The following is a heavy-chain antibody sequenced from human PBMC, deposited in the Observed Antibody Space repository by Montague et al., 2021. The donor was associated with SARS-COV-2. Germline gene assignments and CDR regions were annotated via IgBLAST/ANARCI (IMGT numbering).Heavy chain of an antibody. Sequence: CAISGDSVSSNSATWNWVRQSPSRGLGWLGRTYYRSKWYNDYAVSVRGRVTINPDTPKNQFSLQLNSVTPEDTAIYYCTSGREGNYNVMDVWGQGTTVTVSS. J-gene: IGHJ6*02. D-gene: IGHD1-1*01. CDR2: TYYRSKWYN. CDR3: TSGREGNYNVMDV. V-gene: IGHV6-1*01. CDR1: GDSVSSNSAT.